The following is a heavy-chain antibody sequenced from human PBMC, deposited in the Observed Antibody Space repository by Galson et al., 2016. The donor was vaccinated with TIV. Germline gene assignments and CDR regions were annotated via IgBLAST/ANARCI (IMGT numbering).Heavy chain of an antibody. V-gene: IGHV3-23*01. CDR3: AKDWRQYFGSGSYFDF. D-gene: IGHD3-10*01. J-gene: IGHJ4*03. Sequence: SLRLSCAASGFTFSNYAMIWVRQAPGKGLEWVSGIYGSGVTTFYADSVKGRFTISRDNSKNTLYLQMNSLRAEDTAEYYCAKDWRQYFGSGSYFDFRGQGTTVTVSS. CDR2: IYGSGVTT. CDR1: GFTFSNYA.